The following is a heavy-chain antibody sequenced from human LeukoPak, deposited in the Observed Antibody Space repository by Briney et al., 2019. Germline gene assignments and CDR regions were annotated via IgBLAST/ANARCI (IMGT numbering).Heavy chain of an antibody. CDR2: ISYDGSNK. CDR1: GFTFSSYA. J-gene: IGHJ3*02. CDR3: ARDRSREWELLGAHDAFDI. Sequence: GRSLRLSCAASGFTFSSYAMHGVRQAPGKGLEWVAVISYDGSNKYYADSVKGRFTISRDNSKNTLYLQMNSLRAEDTAVYYCARDRSREWELLGAHDAFDIWGQGTMVTVSS. D-gene: IGHD1-26*01. V-gene: IGHV3-30-3*01.